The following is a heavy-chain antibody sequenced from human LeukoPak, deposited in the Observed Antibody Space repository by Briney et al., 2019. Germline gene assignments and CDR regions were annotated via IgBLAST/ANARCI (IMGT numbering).Heavy chain of an antibody. J-gene: IGHJ6*02. CDR2: IYPGDSDT. CDR3: AREDATPYYYYGMDV. CDR1: GYSFSKYW. Sequence: GESLKISCKGSGYSFSKYWIGWVRQMPGKGLEWIGIIYPGDSDTRYSPSFQGQVTISADKSISTAYLQWSSLKASDTAMYYCAREDATPYYYYGMDVWGQGTTVTVSS. V-gene: IGHV5-51*01. D-gene: IGHD2-15*01.